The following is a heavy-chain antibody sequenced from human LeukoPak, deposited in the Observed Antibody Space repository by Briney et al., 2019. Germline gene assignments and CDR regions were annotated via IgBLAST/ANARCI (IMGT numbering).Heavy chain of an antibody. CDR2: SSPGSTTV. CDR1: GFPFINYN. CDR3: VRAREMDV. D-gene: IGHD1-26*01. V-gene: IGHV3-48*04. J-gene: IGHJ6*04. Sequence: GGSLRLSCAGSGFPFINYNMNWVRQVPGRGLEWLSFSSPGSTTVYYADSVKGRFTISRDDARNSLFLHMTSLRAEDTAVYYCVRAREMDVWGKGTTVTVSS.